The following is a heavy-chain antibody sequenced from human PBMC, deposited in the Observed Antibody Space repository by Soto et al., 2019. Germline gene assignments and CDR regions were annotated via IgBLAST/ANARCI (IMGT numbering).Heavy chain of an antibody. J-gene: IGHJ6*02. V-gene: IGHV4-61*08. D-gene: IGHD2-15*01. CDR1: GGSISTGGYY. Sequence: PSETLSLTCTVSGGSISTGGYYWNWIRQHPGKGLEWIGYFYYSGSTNYNPSLKSRVTISVDTSKNQFSLKLSSVTAADTAVYYCARLVVVAANYYGMDVWGQGTTVTVSS. CDR3: ARLVVVAANYYGMDV. CDR2: FYYSGST.